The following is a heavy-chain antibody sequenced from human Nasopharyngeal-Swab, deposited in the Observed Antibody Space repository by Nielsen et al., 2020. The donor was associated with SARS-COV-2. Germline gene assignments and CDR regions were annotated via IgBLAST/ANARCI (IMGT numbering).Heavy chain of an antibody. CDR3: ARGGFWSGYNAFDT. D-gene: IGHD3-3*01. Sequence: GESLKISCAASGFTVSSNYMSWVRQAPGKGLEWVSVIYSGGTTYYADSVKGRFTISRDHSKNTLYLQMNSLRAEDTAVYYCARGGFWSGYNAFDTWGQGTRVTVSS. CDR2: IYSGGTT. V-gene: IGHV3-53*01. CDR1: GFTVSSNY. J-gene: IGHJ3*02.